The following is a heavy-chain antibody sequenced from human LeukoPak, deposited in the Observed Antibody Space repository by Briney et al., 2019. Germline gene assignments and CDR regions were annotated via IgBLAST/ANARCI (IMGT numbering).Heavy chain of an antibody. CDR2: ISYDGSNK. CDR3: ARDQDAGTDYYGMDV. D-gene: IGHD6-13*01. V-gene: IGHV3-30*04. Sequence: GGSLRLSCAASGFTFSSYAMPWVRQAPGKGLEWVAVISYDGSNKYYADSVKGRFTISRDNSKNTLYLQMNSLRAEDTAVYYCARDQDAGTDYYGMDVWGQGTTVTVSS. J-gene: IGHJ6*02. CDR1: GFTFSSYA.